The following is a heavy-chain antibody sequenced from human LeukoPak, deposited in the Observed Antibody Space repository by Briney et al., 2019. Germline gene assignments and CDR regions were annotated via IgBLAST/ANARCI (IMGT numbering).Heavy chain of an antibody. Sequence: ASVKVSCKASGYTFTGYYMHWVRQAPGQGLEWMGWINPNSDGTNYAQMFQGWVTMTRDTSISTAYMELSRLRSDDTAVYYCARGRFKDIVAMTYYFDYWGQGTLVTVSS. V-gene: IGHV1-2*04. CDR1: GYTFTGYY. CDR3: ARGRFKDIVAMTYYFDY. D-gene: IGHD5-12*01. CDR2: INPNSDGT. J-gene: IGHJ4*02.